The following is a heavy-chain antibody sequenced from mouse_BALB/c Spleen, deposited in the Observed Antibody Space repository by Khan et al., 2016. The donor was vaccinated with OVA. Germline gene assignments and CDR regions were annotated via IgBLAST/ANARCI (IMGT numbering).Heavy chain of an antibody. CDR2: IDPANGNT. D-gene: IGHD4-1*01. CDR1: GFNIKDTY. V-gene: IGHV14-3*02. Sequence: EVQLQQSGAELVKPGASVKLSCTASGFNIKDTYMHWVKQRPEQGLEWIGRIDPANGNTKSDPKFQGKATITADTSSNTAYLQRSSLTSEDTAVYYCARDYWDEFTYWGQGTLVTVSA. CDR3: ARDYWDEFTY. J-gene: IGHJ3*01.